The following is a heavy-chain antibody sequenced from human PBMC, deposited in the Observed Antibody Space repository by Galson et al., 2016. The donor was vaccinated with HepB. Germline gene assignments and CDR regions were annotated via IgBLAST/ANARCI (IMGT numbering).Heavy chain of an antibody. CDR2: ISRSGDST. Sequence: SLRLSCAASGFTFSNYGMTWVRQAPGNGLEVVSSISRSGDSTDYADSVKGRFTISRDNSKNTLSLQMNSLTADDTAIYYCVQGSTAPAVWGKGTTVTVSS. J-gene: IGHJ6*04. CDR1: GFTFSNYG. V-gene: IGHV3-23*01. D-gene: IGHD1-26*01. CDR3: VQGSTAPAV.